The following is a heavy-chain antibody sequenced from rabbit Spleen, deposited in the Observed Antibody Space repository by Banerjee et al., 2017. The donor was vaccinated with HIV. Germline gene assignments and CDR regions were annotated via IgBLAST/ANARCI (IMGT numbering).Heavy chain of an antibody. V-gene: IGHV1S45*01. Sequence: QEQLKESGGDLVKPGASLTLTCTASGFSFSSSYWMCWVRQAPGKGLEWIACIYTSSGSTWYASWAKGRFTISKTSSTTVTLQMTSLTAADTATYFCARDLASVVGWNFNLWGPGTLVTVS. CDR3: ARDLASVVGWNFNL. CDR2: IYTSSGST. CDR1: GFSFSSSYW. J-gene: IGHJ4*01. D-gene: IGHD3-1*01.